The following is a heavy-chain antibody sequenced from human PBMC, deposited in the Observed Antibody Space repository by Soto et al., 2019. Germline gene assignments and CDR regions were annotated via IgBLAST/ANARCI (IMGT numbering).Heavy chain of an antibody. D-gene: IGHD2-2*01. Sequence: QVQLVQSGAEVKKPGASVKVSCKASGYTFTGYYMHWVRQAPGQGLEWMGWINPNSGGTNYAQKFQGWVTMTRDTSISTAYTELSRLRSDDTAVYYCASPGFDCSSTSCYFQHWGQGTLVTVSS. J-gene: IGHJ1*01. CDR1: GYTFTGYY. CDR3: ASPGFDCSSTSCYFQH. V-gene: IGHV1-2*04. CDR2: INPNSGGT.